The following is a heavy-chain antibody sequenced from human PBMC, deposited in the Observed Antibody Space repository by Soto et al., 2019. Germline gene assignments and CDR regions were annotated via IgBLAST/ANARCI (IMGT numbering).Heavy chain of an antibody. Sequence: GESLKISRKGFGYSFTSHWIGWVRHMPGKGLEWMGVIWPGDSDTRYSPSFQGQVTISADKSINTAYLQWSSLKASDTAMYYCASSANTGFDYWGQGTLVTVSS. D-gene: IGHD6-25*01. J-gene: IGHJ4*02. CDR3: ASSANTGFDY. CDR2: IWPGDSDT. CDR1: GYSFTSHW. V-gene: IGHV5-51*01.